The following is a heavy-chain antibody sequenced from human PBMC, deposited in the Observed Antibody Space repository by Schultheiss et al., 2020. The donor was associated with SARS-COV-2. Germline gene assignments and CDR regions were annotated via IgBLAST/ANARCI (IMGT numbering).Heavy chain of an antibody. D-gene: IGHD6-19*01. J-gene: IGHJ4*02. CDR3: ASSGSTVAGTQLDY. V-gene: IGHV3-7*02. Sequence: GGSLRLSCAASGFTFSSYWMSWVRQAPGKGLEWVANIKQDGSEKYYVDSVKGRFTISRDNAKNSLYLQMNSLRAEDTAVYYCASSGSTVAGTQLDYWGQGTLVTVSS. CDR2: IKQDGSEK. CDR1: GFTFSSYW.